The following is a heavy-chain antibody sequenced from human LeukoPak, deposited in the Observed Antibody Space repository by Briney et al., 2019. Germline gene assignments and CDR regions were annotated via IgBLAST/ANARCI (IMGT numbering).Heavy chain of an antibody. V-gene: IGHV1-2*02. Sequence: GASVKVSCKAYGYTFTDYYMHWVRQAPGQGLEWMGWISPKSADTNYAQKFQGKVTMTRDTSTSTVYMELSSLRSEDTAVYYCARGANVLAAGGGFDYWGQGTLVTVSS. CDR1: GYTFTDYY. CDR3: ARGANVLAAGGGFDY. D-gene: IGHD2-8*02. CDR2: ISPKSADT. J-gene: IGHJ4*02.